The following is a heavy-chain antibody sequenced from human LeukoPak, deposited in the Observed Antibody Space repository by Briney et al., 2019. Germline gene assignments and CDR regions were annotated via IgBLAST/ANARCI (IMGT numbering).Heavy chain of an antibody. CDR2: ISYDGSNK. D-gene: IGHD6-6*01. CDR3: ARSRSSYSSSSGGDY. V-gene: IGHV3-30-3*01. Sequence: GGSLRLSCAASGFTFSSYWMHWVRQAPGKGLEWVAVISYDGSNKYYADSVKGRFTISRDNSKNTLYLQMNSLRAEDTAVYYCARSRSSYSSSSGGDYWGQGTLVTVSS. J-gene: IGHJ4*02. CDR1: GFTFSSYW.